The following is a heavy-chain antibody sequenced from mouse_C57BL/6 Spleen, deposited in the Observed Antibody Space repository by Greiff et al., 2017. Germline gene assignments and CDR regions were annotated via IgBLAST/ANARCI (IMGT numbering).Heavy chain of an antibody. J-gene: IGHJ1*03. CDR2: IDPSDSYT. CDR3: ARSNGSSYRYFDV. Sequence: VQLQQPGAELVMPGASVKLSCKASGYTFTSYWMHWVKQRPGQGLEWIGEIDPSDSYTNYNQKFKGKSTLTVDKSSSTAYMHLRSLTSEDSAVYYCARSNGSSYRYFDVWGTGTTVTVSS. D-gene: IGHD1-1*01. CDR1: GYTFTSYW. V-gene: IGHV1-69*01.